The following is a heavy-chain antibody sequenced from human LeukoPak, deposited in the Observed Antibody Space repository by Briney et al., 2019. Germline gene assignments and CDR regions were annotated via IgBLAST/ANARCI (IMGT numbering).Heavy chain of an antibody. CDR1: GGSISSYY. V-gene: IGHV4-59*01. CDR2: IYYSGST. J-gene: IGHJ4*02. D-gene: IGHD3-22*01. Sequence: SETLSLTCTVSGGSISSYYWSWIRQPPGKGLEWVGYIYYSGSTNYNPSLKSRVTISVDTSKNQFSLKLSSVTAADTAVYYCARGGGFGSGYLLWGQGTLVTVSS. CDR3: ARGGGFGSGYLL.